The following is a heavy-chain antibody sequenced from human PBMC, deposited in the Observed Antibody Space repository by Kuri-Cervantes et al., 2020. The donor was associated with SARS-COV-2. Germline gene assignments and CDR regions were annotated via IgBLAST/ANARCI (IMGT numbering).Heavy chain of an antibody. CDR3: ARGPVVRDAFDI. D-gene: IGHD4-23*01. CDR1: GFAFISYT. CDR2: ISSSSSTI. V-gene: IGHV3-48*04. J-gene: IGHJ3*02. Sequence: GESLKISCAGSGFAFISYTMNWVRQAPGKGLEWVSSISSSSSTIYYADSVKGRFTISRDNAKNSLYLQMNSLGAEDTAVYYCARGPVVRDAFDIWGQGTMVTVSS.